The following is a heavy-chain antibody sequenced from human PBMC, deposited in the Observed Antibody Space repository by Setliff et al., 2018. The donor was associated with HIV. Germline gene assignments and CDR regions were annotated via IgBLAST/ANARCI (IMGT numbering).Heavy chain of an antibody. J-gene: IGHJ2*01. D-gene: IGHD6-25*01. Sequence: PSETLSLTCAVYGESFSDSYYTWIRQPPGQGLEWIGQISHTGSTTYNSSLKSRVTMSVDSSRNQFSLTLTSMSVPDTAVYLCARSQRLPGLQPPYWYFDLWGRGTLVTVSS. CDR2: ISHTGST. CDR3: ARSQRLPGLQPPYWYFDL. CDR1: GESFSDSY. V-gene: IGHV4-34*01.